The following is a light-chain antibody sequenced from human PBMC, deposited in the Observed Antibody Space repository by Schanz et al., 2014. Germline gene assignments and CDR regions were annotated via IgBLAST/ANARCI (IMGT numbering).Light chain of an antibody. CDR3: QQSYSNVWT. CDR2: GAS. Sequence: DIQMTQSPSSLSASVGDRVTISCRASQSITSFLNWYQHKPGRAPKLLIFGASSLQSGVPSRFSGSGSGTDFTLTISSLQPEDFATYYCQQSYSNVWTFGQGTKVEIK. J-gene: IGKJ1*01. V-gene: IGKV1-39*01. CDR1: QSITSF.